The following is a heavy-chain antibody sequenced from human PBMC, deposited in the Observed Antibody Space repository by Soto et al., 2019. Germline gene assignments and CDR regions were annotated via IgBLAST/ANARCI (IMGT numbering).Heavy chain of an antibody. D-gene: IGHD6-19*01. CDR3: ARERGWTRNDFDY. CDR1: GFTFSSYS. V-gene: IGHV3-21*01. CDR2: ISSSSSYI. Sequence: GGSLRLSCAASGFTFSSYSMNWVRQAPGKGLEWVSSISSSSSYIYYADSVKGRFTISRDNAKNSLYLQMNSLRAEDTAVYYCARERGWTRNDFDYWGQGTLVTVSS. J-gene: IGHJ4*02.